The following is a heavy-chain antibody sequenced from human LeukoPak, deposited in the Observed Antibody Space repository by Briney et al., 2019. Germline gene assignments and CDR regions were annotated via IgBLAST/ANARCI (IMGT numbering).Heavy chain of an antibody. D-gene: IGHD3-22*01. CDR1: GYTFTSYY. V-gene: IGHV1-46*01. CDR3: ATGYITMIVGAFDI. J-gene: IGHJ3*02. CDR2: INPSGGST. Sequence: ASVKVSCKASGYTFTSYYMHWVRQAPGQGLEWMGIINPSGGSTSYAQKFQGRVTMTEDTSTDTAYMELSSLRSEDTAVYYCATGYITMIVGAFDIWGQGTMVTVSS.